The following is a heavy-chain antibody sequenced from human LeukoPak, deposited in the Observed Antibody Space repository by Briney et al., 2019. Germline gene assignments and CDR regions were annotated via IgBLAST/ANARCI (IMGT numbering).Heavy chain of an antibody. J-gene: IGHJ4*02. CDR1: GFAFSSYA. Sequence: GGSLRLSCAASGFAFSSYAMHWVRQAPGKGLEWVAVISYDGSNKYYADSVKGRLTISRDNSKNTLYLQMNSLRAEDTAVYYCARDLGIAAAGGIFDYWGQGTLVTVSS. V-gene: IGHV3-30-3*01. CDR2: ISYDGSNK. CDR3: ARDLGIAAAGGIFDY. D-gene: IGHD6-13*01.